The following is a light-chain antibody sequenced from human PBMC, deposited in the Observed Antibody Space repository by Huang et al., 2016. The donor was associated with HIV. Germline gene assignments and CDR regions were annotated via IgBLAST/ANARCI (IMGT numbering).Light chain of an antibody. CDR1: QGISNA. CDR2: DAS. CDR3: QQFNNYPLT. V-gene: IGKV1D-13*01. J-gene: IGKJ4*01. Sequence: AIQLTQSPSSLSASVGDRVTITCRASQGISNALAWYQQKPGKAPNLLIFDASSLESGVPSRVSGGGSGTDFTLTISSLQPEDFATYYCQQFNNYPLTFGGGTKVEIK.